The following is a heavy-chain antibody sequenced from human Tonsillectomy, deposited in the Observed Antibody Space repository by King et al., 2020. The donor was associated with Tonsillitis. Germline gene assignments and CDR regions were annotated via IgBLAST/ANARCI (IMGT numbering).Heavy chain of an antibody. V-gene: IGHV3-9*01. Sequence: DVQLVESGGGLVRPGTSLRLSCAASGFKFDDHAMHWVRQVPGKGLEWVSGIDWDSGAVGYADSVKGRFTISRDNAKNCLLLQMNSLRVEDRALYYCVKADIAIVLIGSGTFDKWGRGAMVTVSS. D-gene: IGHD1-26*01. J-gene: IGHJ3*02. CDR3: VKADIAIVLIGSGTFDK. CDR2: IDWDSGAV. CDR1: GFKFDDHA.